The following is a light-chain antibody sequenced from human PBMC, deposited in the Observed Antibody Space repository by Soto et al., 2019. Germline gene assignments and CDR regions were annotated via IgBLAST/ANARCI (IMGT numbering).Light chain of an antibody. J-gene: IGKJ2*01. CDR1: QSIANTY. CDR2: GAS. CDR3: QQYDTSPPYT. Sequence: EIVLTQSPGTLYLSPGERATLSCRASQSIANTYLAWYQQKPGQAPRLLIYGASSRATGIPDRFSGSGSGTDFTLTISRLEPEDFAVYYCQQYDTSPPYTFGQGTKLEI. V-gene: IGKV3-20*01.